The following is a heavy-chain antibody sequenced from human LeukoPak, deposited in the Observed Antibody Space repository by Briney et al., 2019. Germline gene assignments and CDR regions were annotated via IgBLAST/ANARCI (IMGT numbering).Heavy chain of an antibody. CDR2: ISSSGSTI. D-gene: IGHD3-10*02. CDR1: GFTFSSYE. J-gene: IGHJ6*04. Sequence: GGSLRLSCAASGFTFSSYEMNWGRQAPVKGLELVSYISSSGSTIYYADSVKGRFTISRDNAKNSLYLQMTSLRAEDTAVYYCAELGITMIGGVWGKGTTVTISS. V-gene: IGHV3-48*03. CDR3: AELGITMIGGV.